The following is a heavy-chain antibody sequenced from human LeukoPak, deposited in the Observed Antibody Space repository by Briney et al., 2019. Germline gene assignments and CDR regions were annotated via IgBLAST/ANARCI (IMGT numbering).Heavy chain of an antibody. J-gene: IGHJ4*02. CDR3: ASSDTAMAPPDY. Sequence: SETLSLTCTVSGGSGSSGSYYWSWIRQPPGKGLEWIGYIYYSGSTNYNPSLKSRVTISVDTSKNQFSLKLSSVTAADTAVYYCASSDTAMAPPDYWGQGTLVTVSS. CDR1: GGSGSSGSYY. V-gene: IGHV4-61*01. D-gene: IGHD5-18*01. CDR2: IYYSGST.